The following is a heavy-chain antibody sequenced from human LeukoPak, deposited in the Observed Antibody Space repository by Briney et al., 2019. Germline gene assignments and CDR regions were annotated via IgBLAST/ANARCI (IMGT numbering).Heavy chain of an antibody. D-gene: IGHD2-2*01. CDR2: ISAYNGNT. CDR3: AREEDSYPAAMFTSDY. Sequence: ASVKVSCKASGYTFTSYGISWVRQAPGQGLEWKGWISAYNGNTNYAQKLQGRVTMTTDTSTSTAYMELRSLRSDDTAVYYCAREEDSYPAAMFTSDYWGQGTLVTVSS. V-gene: IGHV1-18*01. J-gene: IGHJ4*02. CDR1: GYTFTSYG.